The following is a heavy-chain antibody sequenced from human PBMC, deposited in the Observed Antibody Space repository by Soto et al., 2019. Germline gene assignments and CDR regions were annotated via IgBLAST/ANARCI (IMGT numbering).Heavy chain of an antibody. J-gene: IGHJ6*02. V-gene: IGHV4-59*01. D-gene: IGHD3-22*01. CDR3: ARVCIDSSGYPYQCMDV. CDR2: IYYSGST. Sequence: QVQLQESGPGLVKPSETLSLTCTVSGGSISSYYWSWIRQPPGKGLEWIGYIYYSGSTNYNPSLKSRVTISVXXAXNPXSLKLSSVTAADTAVYYCARVCIDSSGYPYQCMDVWGQGTTVTVSS. CDR1: GGSISSYY.